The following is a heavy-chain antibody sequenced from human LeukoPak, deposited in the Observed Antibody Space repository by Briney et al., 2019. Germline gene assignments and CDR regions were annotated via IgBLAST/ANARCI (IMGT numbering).Heavy chain of an antibody. CDR1: GGSISTYY. CDR3: ARLPEV. J-gene: IGHJ4*02. CDR2: ISYTGST. V-gene: IGHV4-59*01. D-gene: IGHD1-14*01. Sequence: SETLSLTCAVSGGSISTYYWSWLRQPPGKGLEWIGYISYTGSTNYNPSLTSRVIISVDTSKNQFSLKLSSVTAADTAVYYCARLPEVWGQGTLVTVSS.